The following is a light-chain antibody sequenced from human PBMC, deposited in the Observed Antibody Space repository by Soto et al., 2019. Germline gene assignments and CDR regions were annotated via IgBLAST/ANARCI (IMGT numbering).Light chain of an antibody. CDR2: KAS. CDR1: QIISYW. J-gene: IGKJ4*01. CDR3: QQYHSYPIT. Sequence: DIQMTQSPSTLSASLRDRVTITCRASQIISYWLAWYQQKPGKAPKLLIYKASNLESGVPSRFSGSGSGTEFTLTISSLQPDDFATYYCQQYHSYPITFGGGTKVDIK. V-gene: IGKV1-5*03.